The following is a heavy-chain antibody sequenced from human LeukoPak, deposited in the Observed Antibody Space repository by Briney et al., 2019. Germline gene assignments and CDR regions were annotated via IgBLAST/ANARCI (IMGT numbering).Heavy chain of an antibody. J-gene: IGHJ3*02. D-gene: IGHD3-22*01. CDR3: ARRIDQYYYDSSGYSNAFDI. CDR1: GGSISSNSYY. CDR2: IYYSGST. Sequence: SDTLSLTCTVSGGSISSNSYYWGWIRQPPGRGREWMGSIYYSGSTYYNPSLKSRVTISVDTSKNQFSLKLSSVTAADTAVYYCARRIDQYYYDSSGYSNAFDIWGQGTMVTVSS. V-gene: IGHV4-39*01.